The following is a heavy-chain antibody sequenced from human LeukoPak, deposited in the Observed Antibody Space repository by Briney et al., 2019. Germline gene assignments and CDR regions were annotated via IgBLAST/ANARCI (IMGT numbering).Heavy chain of an antibody. CDR1: GFTFRSYS. CDR2: ISSSSSYI. D-gene: IGHD6-13*01. V-gene: IGHV3-21*01. Sequence: GGSLTLSCAASGFTFRSYSMNWVREAPGKGLEWVSSISSSSSYIYYADSVKGRFTISRDNAKNSLYMKMNSLRAEDMAVYYCARAATPITEYSSSCYDYWGQGTMVTVSS. J-gene: IGHJ4*02. CDR3: ARAATPITEYSSSCYDY.